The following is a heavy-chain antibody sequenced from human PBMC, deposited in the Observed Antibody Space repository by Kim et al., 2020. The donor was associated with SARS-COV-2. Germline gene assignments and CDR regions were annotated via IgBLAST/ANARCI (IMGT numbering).Heavy chain of an antibody. V-gene: IGHV3-53*01. Sequence: GGSLRLSCAASGFSVSTSCMSWVRQAPRKGLEWVSVLCSAGSTSYADSVKGRFTISRDDSRNTLYLQMNSLRVEDTAVYYCAGSQGDYWGQGTLVTVSS. CDR3: AGSQGDY. CDR2: LCSAGST. CDR1: GFSVSTSC. J-gene: IGHJ4*02.